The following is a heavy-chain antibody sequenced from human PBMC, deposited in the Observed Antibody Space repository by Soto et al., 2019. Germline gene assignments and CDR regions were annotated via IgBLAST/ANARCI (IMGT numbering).Heavy chain of an antibody. V-gene: IGHV1-69*13. CDR3: ARREDIVVVPAAPARYYYGMDV. J-gene: IGHJ6*02. D-gene: IGHD2-2*01. CDR1: GGTFSSYA. Sequence: SVKVSCKASGGTFSSYAISWVRQAPGQGLEWMGGIIPIFGTANYAQKFQGRVTITADESTSTAYMELSSLRSEDTAVYYCARREDIVVVPAAPARYYYGMDVWGQGTKVTV. CDR2: IIPIFGTA.